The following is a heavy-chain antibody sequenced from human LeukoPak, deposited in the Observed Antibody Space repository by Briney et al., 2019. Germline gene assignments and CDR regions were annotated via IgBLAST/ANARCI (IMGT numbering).Heavy chain of an antibody. D-gene: IGHD3-22*01. J-gene: IGHJ4*02. V-gene: IGHV1-18*01. Sequence: GASVKVSCKASGYTFTSYGISWVRQAPGQGLEWMGWISAYNGNTNYAQKLQGRVTMTTDTSTSTAYMELRSLRSDDTAVYYCARDLYYYDSSGYWSGFDYWGQGTLVTVSS. CDR3: ARDLYYYDSSGYWSGFDY. CDR1: GYTFTSYG. CDR2: ISAYNGNT.